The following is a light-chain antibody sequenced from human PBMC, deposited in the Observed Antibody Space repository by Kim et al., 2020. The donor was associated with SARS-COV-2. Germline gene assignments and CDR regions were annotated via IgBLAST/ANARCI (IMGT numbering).Light chain of an antibody. Sequence: SVGDRVTITCRASQSISSYLNWYQQKPGKAPKLLVYAASSLQSGVPSRFSGSGSGTDFTLTISSLQPEDFATYYCQQSYSTPQVTFGQGTRLEIK. V-gene: IGKV1-39*01. CDR1: QSISSY. CDR3: QQSYSTPQVT. CDR2: AAS. J-gene: IGKJ5*01.